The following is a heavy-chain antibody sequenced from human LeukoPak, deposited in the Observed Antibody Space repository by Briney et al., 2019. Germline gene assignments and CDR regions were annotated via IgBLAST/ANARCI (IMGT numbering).Heavy chain of an antibody. D-gene: IGHD2-2*02. J-gene: IGHJ6*03. CDR1: GGTFSSYA. CDR3: ARDLFANQLLYYCDV. V-gene: IGHV1-69*13. Sequence: ASVKVSCKASGGTFSSYAMGGVRQSPGEGLEWMGAILPIFRTANYPQKFQGRATTPADESTSTASMQLSSLRSDDTAVSYCARDLFANQLLYYCDVWGKGTTVTVSS. CDR2: ILPIFRTA.